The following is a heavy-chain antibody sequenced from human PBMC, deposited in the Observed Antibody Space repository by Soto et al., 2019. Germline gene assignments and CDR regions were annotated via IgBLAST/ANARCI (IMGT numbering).Heavy chain of an antibody. J-gene: IGHJ3*02. CDR1: GFTFSGHW. V-gene: IGHV3-74*03. D-gene: IGHD2-2*01. CDR3: AREAGYCSRTSCYRRAFDT. CDR2: INTDGGTS. Sequence: GGSLRLSCAASGFTFSGHWMHWGRQVPGKGLEWVSRINTDGGTSAYADSVKGRFTISRDNAKNTLYLQMNGLRAEDTAVYYCAREAGYCSRTSCYRRAFDTWGQGTTVTVSS.